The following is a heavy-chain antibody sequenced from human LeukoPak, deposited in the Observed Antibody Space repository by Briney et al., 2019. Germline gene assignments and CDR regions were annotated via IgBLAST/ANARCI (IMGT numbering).Heavy chain of an antibody. CDR3: ARLGGTAYSSSSLDY. D-gene: IGHD6-13*01. J-gene: IGHJ4*02. Sequence: SETPSLTCTVSGGSISTYYWSWIRQPPGKGLEWIGYISTSGSTNYNPSLKSRVSISLDTSKNQFSLKLSSVTAADTAVYYCARLGGTAYSSSSLDYWGQGTLVTVSS. CDR2: ISTSGST. V-gene: IGHV4-4*09. CDR1: GGSISTYY.